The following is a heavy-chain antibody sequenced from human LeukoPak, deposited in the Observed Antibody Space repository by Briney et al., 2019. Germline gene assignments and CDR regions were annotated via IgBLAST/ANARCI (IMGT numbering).Heavy chain of an antibody. CDR2: INHSGNT. D-gene: IGHD5-18*01. V-gene: IGHV4-34*01. CDR3: ARQRGYSYVGY. J-gene: IGHJ4*02. CDR1: GGSFSGYF. Sequence: SETLSLTCAVYGGSFSGYFWGWIRQPPGKGLEWIGEINHSGNTNYNPSLKSRVTISVDTSKNQFSLKLSSVTAADTAVYYCARQRGYSYVGYWGQGTLVTVSS.